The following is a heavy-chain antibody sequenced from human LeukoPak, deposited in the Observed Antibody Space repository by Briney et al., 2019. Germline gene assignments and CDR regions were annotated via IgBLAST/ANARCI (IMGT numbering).Heavy chain of an antibody. CDR2: IFHSGYV. CDR1: GDSVGSPYY. CDR3: ARAVTGEPDYFDL. J-gene: IGHJ4*02. V-gene: IGHV4-38-2*02. Sequence: SETLSLTCNVSGDSVGSPYYWGWIRQPPGKGLEWVASIFHSGYVYHNPSLKSRVTMSIDMSRNQFSLKLTSVTAAETPLYYCARAVTGEPDYFDLWGQGTLVTVSS. D-gene: IGHD1-14*01.